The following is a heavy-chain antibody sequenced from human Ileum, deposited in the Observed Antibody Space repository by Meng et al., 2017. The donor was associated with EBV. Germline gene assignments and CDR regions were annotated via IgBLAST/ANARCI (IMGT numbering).Heavy chain of an antibody. CDR2: IYHSGST. CDR1: GGPISSSTW. J-gene: IGHJ4*02. V-gene: IGHV4-4*02. Sequence: QLQEAGPGLGNPSWTLSLPCAVSGGPISSSTWWSWGRQPPGKGLEWIGEIYHSGSTNYNPFLKSRVTISVDKSKNQFSLILSSVTAADTAVYYCARVGQWLPIDYWGQGTLVTVSS. CDR3: ARVGQWLPIDY. D-gene: IGHD6-19*01.